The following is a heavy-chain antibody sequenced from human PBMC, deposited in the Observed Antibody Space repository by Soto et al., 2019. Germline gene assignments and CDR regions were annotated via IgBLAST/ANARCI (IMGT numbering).Heavy chain of an antibody. D-gene: IGHD3-10*01. Sequence: QVQLVQSGGEVKKPGASVKVSCKASGYTFTNYGISWVRQAPGQGLERMGWISIYNGNTNYAQKQQGRSTITTDTYTSKAYMELKTLTSDDSSVYYWASGDQPGDYWSQGTLVTCYS. V-gene: IGHV1-18*01. J-gene: IGHJ4*02. CDR3: ASGDQPGDY. CDR1: GYTFTNYG. CDR2: ISIYNGNT.